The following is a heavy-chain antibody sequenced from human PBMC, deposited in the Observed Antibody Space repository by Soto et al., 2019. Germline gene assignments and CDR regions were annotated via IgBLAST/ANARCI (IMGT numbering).Heavy chain of an antibody. Sequence: LRLSCSVSGFTFSNYAMHWVRQAPGKGLEYVSGITSDRDSTWHADSVKDRFTISRDNSKNTLFLQMSSLRVEDTAIYFCVKGNQLLRYYFEFWGPGTLVTVSS. V-gene: IGHV3-64D*06. CDR1: GFTFSNYA. CDR3: VKGNQLLRYYFEF. J-gene: IGHJ4*01. CDR2: ITSDRDST. D-gene: IGHD2-15*01.